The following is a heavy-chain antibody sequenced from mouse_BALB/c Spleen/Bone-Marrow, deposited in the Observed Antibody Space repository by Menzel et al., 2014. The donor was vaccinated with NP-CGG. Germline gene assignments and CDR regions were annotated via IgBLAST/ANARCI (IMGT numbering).Heavy chain of an antibody. J-gene: IGHJ3*01. D-gene: IGHD1-1*01. CDR2: INPYNGGT. CDR1: GYSFTGYT. Sequence: EVKLQESGPELVKPGASMKISCKASGYSFTGYTMNWVKRSHGKNLEWIGLINPYNGGTNYNQKFKGKATLTVDKSSSTAYMELLSPTSEDSAVYYCARDYYGFSYGFAYWGQGTLVTVSA. CDR3: ARDYYGFSYGFAY. V-gene: IGHV1-18*01.